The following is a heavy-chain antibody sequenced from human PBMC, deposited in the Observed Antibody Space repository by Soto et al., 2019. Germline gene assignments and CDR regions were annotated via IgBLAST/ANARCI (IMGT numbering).Heavy chain of an antibody. CDR3: VREGRGSFDF. Sequence: GRSLRLSCAASGFIFTNYAMNWVRQAPGKGLEWVSVIGGRGNSAYYADSVQGRFTISRDNSKNTLSLQMSSLTADDTAIYYCVREGRGSFDFWGRGTMVTV. V-gene: IGHV3-23*01. D-gene: IGHD5-12*01. CDR2: IGGRGNSA. J-gene: IGHJ3*01. CDR1: GFIFTNYA.